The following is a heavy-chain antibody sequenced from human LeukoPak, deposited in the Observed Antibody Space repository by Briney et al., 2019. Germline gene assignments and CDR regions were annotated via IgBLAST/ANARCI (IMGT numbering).Heavy chain of an antibody. CDR3: ARDLNSSGPRALGS. CDR2: ISAYNGNT. CDR1: GYTFTSYG. D-gene: IGHD3-22*01. J-gene: IGHJ5*02. V-gene: IGHV1-18*01. Sequence: ASVKVSCKASGYTFTSYGISWVRQAPGQGLEWMGWISAYNGNTNYAQKLQGRVTMTTDTSTSTAYMELRSLRSDDTAVYYCARDLNSSGPRALGSWGQGTLVTVSS.